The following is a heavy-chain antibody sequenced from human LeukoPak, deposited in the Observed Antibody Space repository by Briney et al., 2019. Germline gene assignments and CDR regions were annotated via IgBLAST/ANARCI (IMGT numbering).Heavy chain of an antibody. CDR3: ARDGTRGYSYGSDY. CDR1: GYXFTSSG. Sequence: ASVKVSCKASGYXFTSSGISWVRQAPGEGLEWMGRINAYNGNTNYAQHLQGRLTMTTDTSTNSAYMELRSLRSDDTAVYYCARDGTRGYSYGSDYWGQGTLVTVSS. J-gene: IGHJ4*02. D-gene: IGHD5-18*01. V-gene: IGHV1-18*01. CDR2: INAYNGNT.